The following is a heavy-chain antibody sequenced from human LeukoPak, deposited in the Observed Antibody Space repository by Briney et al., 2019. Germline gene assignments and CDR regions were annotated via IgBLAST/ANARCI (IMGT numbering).Heavy chain of an antibody. D-gene: IGHD6-13*01. CDR1: GFTVSSNY. CDR3: ARDTGIAAPADI. J-gene: IGHJ3*02. CDR2: IYSGGTT. Sequence: GGSLRLSCAASGFTVSSNYMSWVRQAPGKGLEWVSVIYSGGTTYYADSVKGRFTVSRDNSKNTLYLQMNSLRAEDTAVYYCARDTGIAAPADIWGQGTMVTVSS. V-gene: IGHV3-66*02.